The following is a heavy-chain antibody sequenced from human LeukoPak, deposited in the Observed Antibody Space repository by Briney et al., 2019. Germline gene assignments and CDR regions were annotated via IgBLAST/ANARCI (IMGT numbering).Heavy chain of an antibody. J-gene: IGHJ6*03. CDR2: IYYSGST. CDR3: ARADSSGYPYYYYYMDV. CDR1: GGSISSYY. D-gene: IGHD3-22*01. V-gene: IGHV4-59*01. Sequence: SETLSLTCTVSGGSISSYYWSWIRQPPGKGLEWIGYIYYSGSTNYNPSLKSRVTISVDTSKNQFSLKLSSVTAADTAVYYCARADSSGYPYYYYYMDVWGKGTTVTISS.